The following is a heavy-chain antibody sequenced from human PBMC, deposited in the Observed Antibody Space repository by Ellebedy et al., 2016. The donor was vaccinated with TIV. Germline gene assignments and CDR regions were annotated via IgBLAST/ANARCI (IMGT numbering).Heavy chain of an antibody. CDR2: ISYDGSNK. J-gene: IGHJ4*02. CDR1: GFTFSSYA. Sequence: GESLKISCAASGFTFSSYAMHWVRQAPGKGLEWVVVISYDGSNKYYADSVKGRFTISRDNSKNTLYLQMNSLRAEDTAIYYCAMYYYGSGSYWGADYWGQGTLVTVSS. CDR3: AMYYYGSGSYWGADY. D-gene: IGHD3-10*01. V-gene: IGHV3-30*04.